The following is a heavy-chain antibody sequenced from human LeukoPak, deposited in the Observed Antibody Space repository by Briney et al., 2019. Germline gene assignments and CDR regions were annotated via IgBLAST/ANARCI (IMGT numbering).Heavy chain of an antibody. J-gene: IGHJ5*02. CDR2: ISGSGGST. V-gene: IGHV3-23*01. CDR3: VRSGDCTRGSATCYNNWLDP. D-gene: IGHD2-8*02. Sequence: GGSLRLSCAASGFTFSSYAMSWVRQAPGKGLEWVSAISGSGGSTYYADSVKGRFTISRDNSKNLVFMQMNSLRAEDTAVYFCVRSGDCTRGSATCYNNWLDPWGPGTLVSVS. CDR1: GFTFSSYA.